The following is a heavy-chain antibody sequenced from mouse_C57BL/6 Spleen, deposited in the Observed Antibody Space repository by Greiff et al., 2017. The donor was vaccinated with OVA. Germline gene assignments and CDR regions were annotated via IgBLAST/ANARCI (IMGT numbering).Heavy chain of an antibody. CDR1: GYTFTSYW. V-gene: IGHV1-64*01. CDR2: IHPNSGST. D-gene: IGHD2-4*01. Sequence: QVQLQQPGAELVKPGASVKLSCKASGYTFTSYWMHWVKQRPGQGLEWIGMIHPNSGSTNYNEKFKSKATLTVDKSSSTAYMQLSSLTSEDSAVYYCASYDYDDAPPMDDWGQGTSVTVSS. J-gene: IGHJ4*01. CDR3: ASYDYDDAPPMDD.